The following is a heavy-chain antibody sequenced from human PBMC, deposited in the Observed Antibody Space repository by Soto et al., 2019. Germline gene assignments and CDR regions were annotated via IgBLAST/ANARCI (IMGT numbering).Heavy chain of an antibody. D-gene: IGHD6-13*01. CDR3: ARHRGIAAPRRWFDP. CDR1: GYTFTSYD. V-gene: IGHV1-8*01. Sequence: QVQLVQSGAEVKKPGASVKVSCKASGYTFTSYDINWVRQATGQGLEGMGWMNPNSGNTGYAQKFQGRVTMTRNTDISTGYMELRSLRSEDTAVYYCARHRGIAAPRRWFDPWGQGTLVTVSS. J-gene: IGHJ5*02. CDR2: MNPNSGNT.